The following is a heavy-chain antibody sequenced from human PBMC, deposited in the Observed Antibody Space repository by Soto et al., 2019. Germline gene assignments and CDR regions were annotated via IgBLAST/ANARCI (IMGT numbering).Heavy chain of an antibody. CDR1: GFTFISSF. Sequence: GGSLRLSCVASGFTFISSFMGWIRQAPGKGLEWVANINQDGGVTYYVDSVEGRFTISRDNTKDSPYLQMNSLRGEDTAIYYCARYYRGSGRYFFDYWGQGTLVTVS. CDR3: ARYYRGSGRYFFDY. J-gene: IGHJ4*02. V-gene: IGHV3-7*03. D-gene: IGHD6-19*01. CDR2: INQDGGVT.